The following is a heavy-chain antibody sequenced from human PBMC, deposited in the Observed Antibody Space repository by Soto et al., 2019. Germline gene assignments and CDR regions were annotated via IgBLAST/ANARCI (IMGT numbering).Heavy chain of an antibody. CDR2: IYSGGST. D-gene: IGHD5-18*01. V-gene: IGHV3-66*01. CDR3: AKDLRYSYGFKGGENYFDY. J-gene: IGHJ4*02. Sequence: GGSLRLSCAASGFTVSRKYMSWVRQAPGKGLEWVSIIYSGGSTYYADSVKGRFTISRDNSKNTLYLQMNSLRAEDTAVYYCAKDLRYSYGFKGGENYFDYWGQGTLVTVSS. CDR1: GFTVSRKY.